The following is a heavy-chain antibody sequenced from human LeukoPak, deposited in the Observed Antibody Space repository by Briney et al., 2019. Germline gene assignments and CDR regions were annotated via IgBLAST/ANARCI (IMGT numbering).Heavy chain of an antibody. CDR3: ARLPRSSGYNYYYYGMDV. D-gene: IGHD6-19*01. CDR2: INHSGST. Sequence: SETLSLTCAVYGGSFSGYYWSWIRQPPGKGLEWIGEINHSGSTNYNPSLKGRVTISVDTSKNQFSLKLSSVTAADTAVYYCARLPRSSGYNYYYYGMDVWGQGTTVTVSS. V-gene: IGHV4-34*01. CDR1: GGSFSGYY. J-gene: IGHJ6*02.